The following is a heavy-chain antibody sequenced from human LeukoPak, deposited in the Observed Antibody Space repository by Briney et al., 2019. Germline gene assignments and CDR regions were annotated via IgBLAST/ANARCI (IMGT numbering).Heavy chain of an antibody. Sequence: SETLSLTCTVSGGSVSSGSYYWSWIRQPPGKGLEWIGYILYSGSTNYNPSLKSRVTISADTSKNQFSLNVTSVTAADTAIYYCARPARYCSGGSCTSDWYFGLWGRGTLVTVSS. CDR1: GGSVSSGSYY. CDR3: ARPARYCSGGSCTSDWYFGL. J-gene: IGHJ2*01. CDR2: ILYSGST. V-gene: IGHV4-61*01. D-gene: IGHD2-15*01.